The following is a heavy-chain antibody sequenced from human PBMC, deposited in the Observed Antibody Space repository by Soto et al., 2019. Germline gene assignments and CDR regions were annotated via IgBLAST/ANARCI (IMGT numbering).Heavy chain of an antibody. D-gene: IGHD2-15*01. CDR1: GYTFTGYY. CDR3: ASVNVVVVAATREYYFDY. V-gene: IGHV1-2*02. Sequence: ASVKVSCKASGYTFTGYYMHWVRQAPGQGLEWMGWINPNSGGTNYAQKFQGRVTMTRDTSISTAYMELSRLRSDGTAVYYCASVNVVVVAATREYYFDYWGQGTLVTVSS. J-gene: IGHJ4*02. CDR2: INPNSGGT.